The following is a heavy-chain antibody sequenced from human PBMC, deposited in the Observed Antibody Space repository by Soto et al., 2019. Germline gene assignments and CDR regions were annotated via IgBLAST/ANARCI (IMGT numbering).Heavy chain of an antibody. J-gene: IGHJ4*02. CDR2: IYYSGST. CDR3: ARLSGYSYGHYYYFDY. D-gene: IGHD5-18*01. CDR1: GGSISSSSYY. V-gene: IGHV4-39*01. Sequence: SETLSLTCTVSGGSISSSSYYWGWIRQPPGKGLEWIGSIYYSGSTYYNPSLKSRVTISVDTSKNQFSLKLSSVTAADTAVYYCARLSGYSYGHYYYFDYWGQGTLVTVSS.